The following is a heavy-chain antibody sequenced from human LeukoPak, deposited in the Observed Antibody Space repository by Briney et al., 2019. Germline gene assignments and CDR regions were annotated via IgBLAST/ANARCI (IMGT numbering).Heavy chain of an antibody. CDR2: ISRGGSPI. Sequence: GGSLRLSCAASGFTFSSCEMNWVRQAPGKGLEWVSSISRGGSPIFYADSVRGRFTTSRDNAKKSLFLQMTSLSAEDTAVYYCTRVSWRGEIFWGQGTLVSVSS. CDR3: TRVSWRGEIF. CDR1: GFTFSSCE. J-gene: IGHJ4*02. D-gene: IGHD3-3*01. V-gene: IGHV3-48*03.